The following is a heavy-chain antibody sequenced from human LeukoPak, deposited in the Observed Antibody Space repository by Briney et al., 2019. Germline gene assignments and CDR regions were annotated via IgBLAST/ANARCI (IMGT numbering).Heavy chain of an antibody. Sequence: GGSLRLSCAASGFTFSSYGMHRVRQAPGKGLEGVAVIWYDGSNKYYADSVKGRFTISRDNSKNTLYLQMNSLSAEDTAVYYCARGQSSGWKGGKDFDYWGQGTLVTVSS. CDR3: ARGQSSGWKGGKDFDY. D-gene: IGHD6-19*01. CDR2: IWYDGSNK. J-gene: IGHJ4*02. CDR1: GFTFSSYG. V-gene: IGHV3-33*01.